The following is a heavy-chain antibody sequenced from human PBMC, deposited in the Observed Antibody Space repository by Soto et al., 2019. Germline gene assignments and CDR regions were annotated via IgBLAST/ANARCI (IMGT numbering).Heavy chain of an antibody. CDR1: GFTFSSYA. Sequence: QVQLVESGGGVVQPGRSLRLSCAASGFTFSSYAMHWVRQAPGKGLEWVAVISYDGSNKYYADSVKGRFTISRDNAKNTLYLQMNSLRAEDTAVYYCARDSVDYGGCYYYYYGMDVWGQGTTVTVSS. J-gene: IGHJ6*02. CDR3: ARDSVDYGGCYYYYYGMDV. D-gene: IGHD4-17*01. CDR2: ISYDGSNK. V-gene: IGHV3-30-3*01.